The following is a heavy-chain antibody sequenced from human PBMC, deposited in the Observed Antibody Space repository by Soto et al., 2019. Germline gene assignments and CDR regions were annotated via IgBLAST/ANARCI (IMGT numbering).Heavy chain of an antibody. CDR2: ISAYNGNK. CDR1: GYTFTSYG. CDR3: ARDLGQQLFDY. Sequence: APVKRDCKASGYTFTSYGISCVRQAPGQGLEWMGWISAYNGNKKYAQKLQGRVSMTTDTSTSTAYMELRSLRSDDTAVYYCARDLGQQLFDYWGQGTLVTVSS. D-gene: IGHD6-13*01. J-gene: IGHJ4*02. V-gene: IGHV1-18*01.